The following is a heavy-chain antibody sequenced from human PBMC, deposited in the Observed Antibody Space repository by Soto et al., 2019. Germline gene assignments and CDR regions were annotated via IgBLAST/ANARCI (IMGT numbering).Heavy chain of an antibody. CDR2: IYWNDDK. J-gene: IGHJ4*02. CDR3: AQTSYDYAWGSYRLGYYFDY. Sequence: SGPTLVNPTQTLTLTCTFSGFSLSTSGVGVGWIRQPPGKALEWLALIYWNDDKRYSPSLKGRLTITKDTSKNQVVLTMTNMDPVDTATYYCAQTSYDYAWGSYRLGYYFDYWGQGTLVTVSS. V-gene: IGHV2-5*01. CDR1: GFSLSTSGVG. D-gene: IGHD3-16*02.